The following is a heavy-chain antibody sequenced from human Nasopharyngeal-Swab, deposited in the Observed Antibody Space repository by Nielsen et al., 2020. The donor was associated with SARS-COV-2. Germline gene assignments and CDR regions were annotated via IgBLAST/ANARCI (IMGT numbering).Heavy chain of an antibody. Sequence: VRQAPGKGLEWVSSISSSSSYIYYADSVKGRFTISRDNSKNTLYLQMNSLRAEDTAVYYCAKADSGYYDAFYYYYMDVWGKGTTVTVSS. CDR2: ISSSSSYI. CDR3: AKADSGYYDAFYYYYMDV. V-gene: IGHV3-21*04. J-gene: IGHJ6*03. D-gene: IGHD3-22*01.